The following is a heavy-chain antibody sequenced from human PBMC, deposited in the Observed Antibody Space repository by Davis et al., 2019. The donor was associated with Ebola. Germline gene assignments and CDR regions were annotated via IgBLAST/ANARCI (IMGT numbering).Heavy chain of an antibody. J-gene: IGHJ6*04. CDR1: GSPLSTYR. Sequence: GESLKISCAASGSPLSTYRMNWVRQAPGKGLEWVPSISSRSTYIYYADSLKARITISRDNAKNSLYLQMNSLRAEDTALYYCAKTGPVAGTSGGMDVWGKGTTVTVSS. V-gene: IGHV3-21*04. D-gene: IGHD6-19*01. CDR3: AKTGPVAGTSGGMDV. CDR2: ISSRSTYI.